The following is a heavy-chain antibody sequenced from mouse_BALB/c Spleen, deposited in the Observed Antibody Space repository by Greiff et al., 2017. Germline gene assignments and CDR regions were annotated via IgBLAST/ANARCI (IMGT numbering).Heavy chain of an antibody. CDR2: ISDGGSYT. D-gene: IGHD2-10*01. CDR1: GFTFSDYY. V-gene: IGHV5-4*02. Sequence: EVKLVESGGGLVKPGGSLKLSCAASGFTFSDYYMYWVRQTPEKRLEWVATISDGGSYTYYPDSVKGRFTISRDNAKNNLYLQMSSLKSEDTAMYYCARAYYGNYVDYAMDYWGQGTSVTVSS. CDR3: ARAYYGNYVDYAMDY. J-gene: IGHJ4*01.